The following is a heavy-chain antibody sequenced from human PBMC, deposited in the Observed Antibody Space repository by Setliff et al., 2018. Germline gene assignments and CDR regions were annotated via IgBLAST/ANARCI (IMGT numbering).Heavy chain of an antibody. D-gene: IGHD2-15*01. J-gene: IGHJ4*02. Sequence: SLRLSCAAFEFTFSRYSMNWVRQAPGKGLEWVASISVSSSFIYYADSVKGRFTVSRDNAKNLLYLQMNSLRAEDTAVYYCARAGRCYGGRCYYDYWGQGTLVTVS. CDR2: ISVSSSFI. V-gene: IGHV3-21*01. CDR1: EFTFSRYS. CDR3: ARAGRCYGGRCYYDY.